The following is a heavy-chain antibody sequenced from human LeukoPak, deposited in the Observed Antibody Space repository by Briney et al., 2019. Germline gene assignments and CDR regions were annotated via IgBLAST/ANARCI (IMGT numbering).Heavy chain of an antibody. CDR3: ASSITMIDPYYFDY. Sequence: GESLQISCKGSGYSFTSYWIGWVRPMPGKGLEWMGIIYPGDSDTRYSPSFQGQVTISADKSISTAYLQWSSLKASDTAMYYCASSITMIDPYYFDYWGQGTLVTVSS. D-gene: IGHD3-22*01. CDR1: GYSFTSYW. V-gene: IGHV5-51*01. J-gene: IGHJ4*02. CDR2: IYPGDSDT.